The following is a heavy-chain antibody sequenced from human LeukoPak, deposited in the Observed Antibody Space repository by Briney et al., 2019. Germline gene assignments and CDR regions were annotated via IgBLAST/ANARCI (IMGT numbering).Heavy chain of an antibody. CDR1: GYTFTSLD. V-gene: IGHV1-8*03. CDR3: ARVRTPNWGYCTNGVCATFDY. D-gene: IGHD2-8*01. J-gene: IGHJ4*02. CDR2: MNPNSGYT. Sequence: ASVKVSCKASGYTFTSLDINWVRQAPGQGLEWMGWMNPNSGYTGFAQQFQGRVTFTRSTSISTAYMELSSLRSEDTAVYYCARVRTPNWGYCTNGVCATFDYWGQGTLVTVSS.